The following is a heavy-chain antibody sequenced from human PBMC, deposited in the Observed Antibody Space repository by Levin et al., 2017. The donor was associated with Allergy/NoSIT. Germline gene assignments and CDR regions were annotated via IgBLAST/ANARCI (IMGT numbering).Heavy chain of an antibody. J-gene: IGHJ4*02. CDR3: AGDRNTPAWSKY. Sequence: PSETLSLTCTVSGVSINTHYWSWVRQPPGKGLEWIGFINYSGSTSYNPSLKSRVTISIDTSKNQFSLRLTSVTAADTAIYFCAGDRNTPAWSKYWGQGTLVTVSS. D-gene: IGHD3-16*02. CDR1: GVSINTHY. V-gene: IGHV4-59*11. CDR2: INYSGST.